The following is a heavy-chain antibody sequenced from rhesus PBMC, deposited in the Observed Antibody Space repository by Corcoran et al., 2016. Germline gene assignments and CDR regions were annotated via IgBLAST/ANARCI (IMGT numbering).Heavy chain of an antibody. Sequence: EVQLVESGGGLVQPGGSLRLSCAASGFTFSSYGMHWVRQAQGKGLEWVAVISNDGSTKYYANSVKDRFTISSENSKNMLYLQMNNRKLEDTAVYYCARDLGGELFDYWGQGVLVTVSS. D-gene: IGHD3-34*01. CDR2: ISNDGSTK. CDR3: ARDLGGELFDY. CDR1: GFTFSSYG. V-gene: IGHV3-54*02. J-gene: IGHJ4*01.